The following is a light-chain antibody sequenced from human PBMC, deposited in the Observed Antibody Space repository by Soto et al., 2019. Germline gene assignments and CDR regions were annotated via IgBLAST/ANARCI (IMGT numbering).Light chain of an antibody. V-gene: IGLV2-14*01. CDR2: EVA. CDR3: SSFATSSTQV. Sequence: QSALTQPASVSGSPGQSITISCTGTSSDVGGYNYVSWYQQHPDRAPKLIIYEVANRPSGVSDRFSASKSGNTASLTISGLQAEDEADYYCSSFATSSTQVFGGGTQLTVL. CDR1: SSDVGGYNY. J-gene: IGLJ2*01.